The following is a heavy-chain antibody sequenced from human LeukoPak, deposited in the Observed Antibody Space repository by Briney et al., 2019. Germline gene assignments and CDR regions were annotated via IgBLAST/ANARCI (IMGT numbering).Heavy chain of an antibody. CDR1: GFTFSGYA. J-gene: IGHJ6*02. Sequence: GGSLRLSCAASGFTFSGYAMSWVRQAPGKGLEWVSCIYGSGDTTYYADAVKGRFTISRDNSKNTLYLQMTSLRAEDTAVYSCSKDHKWELDYDYYGVDVWGQGTTVTVSS. CDR3: SKDHKWELDYDYYGVDV. CDR2: IYGSGDTT. D-gene: IGHD1-26*01. V-gene: IGHV3-23*01.